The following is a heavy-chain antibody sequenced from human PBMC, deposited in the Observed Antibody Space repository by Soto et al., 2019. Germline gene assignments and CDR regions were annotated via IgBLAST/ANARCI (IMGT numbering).Heavy chain of an antibody. CDR2: INPSGGST. Sequence: ASVKVSCKASGYTFTSYYMHWVRQAPGQGLEWMGIINPSGGSTSYAPRFQGRVTMTRDTSTSTVYMELSSLTSEDTAVYYCARDHLDRYYYDSSGYYPPDYWGQGPLVTVSS. J-gene: IGHJ4*02. CDR1: GYTFTSYY. CDR3: ARDHLDRYYYDSSGYYPPDY. D-gene: IGHD3-22*01. V-gene: IGHV1-46*01.